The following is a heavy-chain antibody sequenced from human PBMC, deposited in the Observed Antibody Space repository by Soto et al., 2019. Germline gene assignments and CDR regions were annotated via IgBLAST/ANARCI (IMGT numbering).Heavy chain of an antibody. CDR2: IRASDNSI. CDR3: ASSGWGASGTPYLDF. J-gene: IGHJ4*02. D-gene: IGHD1-1*01. CDR1: GVTFKTSE. Sequence: GGSLRLSCAASGVTFKTSEVHWVRQAPGKGLEWLSFIRASDNSIYYADSVEGRFTISGDNAKNSVSLQMNSLTVEDTAIYYCASSGWGASGTPYLDFWGQGTLVTVSS. V-gene: IGHV3-48*03.